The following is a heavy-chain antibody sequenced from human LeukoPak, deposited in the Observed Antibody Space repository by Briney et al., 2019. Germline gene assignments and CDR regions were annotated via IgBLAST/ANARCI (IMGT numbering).Heavy chain of an antibody. Sequence: SETLSLTCTVSGGSISSYYWSWIRQPPGKGLEWIGYIYFSGSTNYNPSLKSRVTISVDTSKNQFSLKLSSVTAADTAVYYCARLGYYGSGSYFGSDYWGQGTLVTVSS. J-gene: IGHJ4*02. CDR1: GGSISSYY. D-gene: IGHD3-10*01. V-gene: IGHV4-59*12. CDR3: ARLGYYGSGSYFGSDY. CDR2: IYFSGST.